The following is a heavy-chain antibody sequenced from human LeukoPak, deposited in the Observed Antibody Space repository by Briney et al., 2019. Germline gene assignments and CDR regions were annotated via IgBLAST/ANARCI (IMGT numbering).Heavy chain of an antibody. CDR2: ISWNSGSI. Sequence: GGSLRLSCAASGFTFDGYAMHWVRQAPGKGLEWVSGISWNSGSIGYADSVKGRFTISRDNAKNSLYLQMNSLRSEDTAVYYCATGPVGATTGDVYWGQGTLVTVSS. CDR1: GFTFDGYA. CDR3: ATGPVGATTGDVY. J-gene: IGHJ4*02. D-gene: IGHD1-26*01. V-gene: IGHV3-9*01.